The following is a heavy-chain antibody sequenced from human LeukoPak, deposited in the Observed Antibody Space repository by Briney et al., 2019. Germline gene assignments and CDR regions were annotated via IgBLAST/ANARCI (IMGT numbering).Heavy chain of an antibody. D-gene: IGHD4-17*01. CDR3: AKDPNGDYVGAFDG. J-gene: IGHJ3*01. CDR2: ITVNGGGI. V-gene: IGHV3-23*01. Sequence: PGGSLRLSCAASGFTFSSYAMTWVRQAPGKGLEWVSSITVNGGGISYADSVKGRFTISRDNSKNTLYLQMSSLRAEDTAVYYCAKDPNGDYVGAFDGWDQGTRVTVSS. CDR1: GFTFSSYA.